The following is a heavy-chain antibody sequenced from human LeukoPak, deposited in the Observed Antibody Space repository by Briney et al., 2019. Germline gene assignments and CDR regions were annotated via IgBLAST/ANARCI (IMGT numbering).Heavy chain of an antibody. V-gene: IGHV3-74*01. D-gene: IGHD2-21*01. Sequence: GGSLRLSCAASGLTFSSYWMHWVRQAPGKGLVWVSRINGDGTTRIYADSVKGRFTVSRDNAKNTLYLQVNSLRAEDTAVYYCTRPGDGFDSWGQGTLVTVSS. J-gene: IGHJ5*01. CDR2: INGDGTTR. CDR3: TRPGDGFDS. CDR1: GLTFSSYW.